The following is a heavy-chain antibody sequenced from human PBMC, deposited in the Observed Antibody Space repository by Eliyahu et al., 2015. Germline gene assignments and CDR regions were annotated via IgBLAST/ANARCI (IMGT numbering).Heavy chain of an antibody. CDR3: ANQLTGTTDPSYYYGMDV. V-gene: IGHV3-30*02. CDR1: GFXFXXXG. J-gene: IGHJ6*02. CDR2: IRYDGSNK. D-gene: IGHD1-1*01. Sequence: QVQLVESGGGVVQPGGSLRLSCXASGFXFXXXGXHWVRQAPGKGLEWVAFIRYDGSNKYYADSVKGRFTISRDNSKNTLYLQMNSLRAEDTAVYYCANQLTGTTDPSYYYGMDVWGQGTTVTVSS.